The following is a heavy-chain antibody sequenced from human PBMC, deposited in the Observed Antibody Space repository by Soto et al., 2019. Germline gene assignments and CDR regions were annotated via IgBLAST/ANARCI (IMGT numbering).Heavy chain of an antibody. CDR1: GYTFNRYG. CDR3: ARGGRQLES. J-gene: IGHJ5*02. V-gene: IGHV1-18*01. Sequence: ASVKVSCTASGYTFNRYGSIWVRQAPGQGLEWMGWISAYNGNTNFAQKFQGRVTISRDNAKNTLYLQMNSLRAEDTAVYYCARGGRQLESWGQGTLVTVSS. CDR2: ISAYNGNT. D-gene: IGHD6-13*01.